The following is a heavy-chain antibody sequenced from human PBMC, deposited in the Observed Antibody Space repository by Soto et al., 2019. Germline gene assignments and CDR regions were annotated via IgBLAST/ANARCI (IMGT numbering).Heavy chain of an antibody. CDR1: GFTFSSYP. CDR2: ISDRGGNT. CDR3: AKETLSSGDYDY. Sequence: EVQLLESGGGLVQPGGSLRLSCAASGFTFSSYPMSWVRQAPGKGLEWVSIISDRGGNTYYTDSVKGRFTISRDNSKSTLYLQMNSLRVEDTAVYYCAKETLSSGDYDYWGQGTLVTVSS. J-gene: IGHJ4*02. D-gene: IGHD4-17*01. V-gene: IGHV3-23*01.